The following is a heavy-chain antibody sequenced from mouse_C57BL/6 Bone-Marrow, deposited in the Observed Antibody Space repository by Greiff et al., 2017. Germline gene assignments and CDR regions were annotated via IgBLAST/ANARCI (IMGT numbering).Heavy chain of an antibody. CDR1: GYTFTEYT. V-gene: IGHV1-62-2*01. CDR2: FYPGSGSI. CDR3: ARHEEGSYYGNYDWFAY. D-gene: IGHD2-1*01. Sequence: QVQLQQSGAELVKPGASVKLSCKASGYTFTEYTIHWVKQRSGQGLEWIGWFYPGSGSIKYNENFKDKATLTADKSTSTVYMELSRLTSEDSAVYFCARHEEGSYYGNYDWFAYWGQGTLVTVSA. J-gene: IGHJ3*01.